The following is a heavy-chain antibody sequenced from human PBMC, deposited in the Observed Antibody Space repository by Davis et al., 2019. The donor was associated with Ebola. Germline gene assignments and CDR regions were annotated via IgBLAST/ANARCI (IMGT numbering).Heavy chain of an antibody. CDR3: ARVSYTNGLYYFDY. Sequence: GESLKISCAASGFTFSDYYMSWIRQAPGKGLEWVSYISGGGRTIYYADSVKGRFTISRDNAKNSLYLQLNSLRAEDTAVYYCARVSYTNGLYYFDYWGQGTLVTVSS. CDR1: GFTFSDYY. J-gene: IGHJ4*02. D-gene: IGHD6-19*01. CDR2: ISGGGRTI. V-gene: IGHV3-11*04.